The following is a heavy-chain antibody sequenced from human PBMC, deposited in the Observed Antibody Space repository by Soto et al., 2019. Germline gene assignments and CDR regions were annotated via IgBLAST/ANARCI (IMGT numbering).Heavy chain of an antibody. CDR3: ARDDRQNNWFDP. Sequence: GGSLRLSCAASGFTFSSYSMNWVRQAPGKGLEWVSSISSSSSYIYYADSVKGRFTISRDNAKNSLYLQMNSLRAEDTAVYYCARDDRQNNWFDPWGQGTLVTVSS. CDR2: ISSSSSYI. J-gene: IGHJ5*02. CDR1: GFTFSSYS. V-gene: IGHV3-21*01.